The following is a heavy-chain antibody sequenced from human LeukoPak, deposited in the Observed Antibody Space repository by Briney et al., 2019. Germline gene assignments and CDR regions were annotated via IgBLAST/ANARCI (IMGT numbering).Heavy chain of an antibody. Sequence: SETLSLTCTVSGGSISSSSYYWGWIRQPPGKGLEWIGSIYYSGSTYYNPSLKSRVTISVDTSKNQFSLKLGSVTAADTAVYYCARRAAAGKHFDYWGQGTLVTVSS. CDR1: GGSISSSSYY. CDR2: IYYSGST. V-gene: IGHV4-39*01. CDR3: ARRAAAGKHFDY. J-gene: IGHJ4*02. D-gene: IGHD6-13*01.